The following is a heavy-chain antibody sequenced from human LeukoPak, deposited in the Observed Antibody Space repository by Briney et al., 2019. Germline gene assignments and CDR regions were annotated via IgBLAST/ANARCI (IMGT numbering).Heavy chain of an antibody. D-gene: IGHD1-26*01. Sequence: GGSLRLSCAASGFTFTSYWMHWVRQAPGKGLVWVSRINTDGSSTSYADSVKGRFTISRDNAKNTLYLQMNSLRAEDTAVYYCARDASPLSGTYSQDYWGQGTLVTVSS. V-gene: IGHV3-74*01. CDR3: ARDASPLSGTYSQDY. CDR1: GFTFTSYW. CDR2: INTDGSST. J-gene: IGHJ4*02.